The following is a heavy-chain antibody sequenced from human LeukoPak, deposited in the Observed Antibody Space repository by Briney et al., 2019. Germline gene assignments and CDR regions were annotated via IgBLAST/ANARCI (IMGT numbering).Heavy chain of an antibody. J-gene: IGHJ6*03. CDR1: GFTFSSYG. D-gene: IGHD6-13*01. V-gene: IGHV3-30*18. Sequence: GRSLRPSYAASGFTFSSYGMHWVRQAPAKGLEWVAVISYDGSNKYYADSVKGRFTISRDNSKNTLYLQMNSLRAEDTAVYYCAKGGSSWYSDYYYYMDVWGKGTTVTVSS. CDR3: AKGGSSWYSDYYYYMDV. CDR2: ISYDGSNK.